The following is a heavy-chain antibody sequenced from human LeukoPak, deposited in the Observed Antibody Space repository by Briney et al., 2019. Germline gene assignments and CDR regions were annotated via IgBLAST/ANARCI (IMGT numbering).Heavy chain of an antibody. Sequence: PGGSLRLSCAASGFTFSSYAMNWVRQAPGKGLEWVSAISATGGNTYDADSVKGRFTISRDNSKNTLYLQMNSLRAEDTAVYYCAKDSPLYCSGGSCRAAVDYWGQGTLVTVSS. CDR2: ISATGGNT. CDR3: AKDSPLYCSGGSCRAAVDY. V-gene: IGHV3-23*01. J-gene: IGHJ4*02. D-gene: IGHD2-15*01. CDR1: GFTFSSYA.